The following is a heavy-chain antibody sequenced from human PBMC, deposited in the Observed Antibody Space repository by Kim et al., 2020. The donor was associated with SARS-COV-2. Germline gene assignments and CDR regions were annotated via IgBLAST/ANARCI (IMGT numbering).Heavy chain of an antibody. CDR2: IYYSGST. J-gene: IGHJ2*01. CDR3: ARDEGVGGYEIGGHWYFDL. V-gene: IGHV4-59*01. D-gene: IGHD5-12*01. CDR1: GGSISSYY. Sequence: SETLSLTCTVSGGSISSYYWSWIRQPPGKGLEWIGYIYYSGSTNYNPSLKSRVTISVDTSKNQFSLKLSSVTAADTAVYYCARDEGVGGYEIGGHWYFDLWGRGTLVTVSS.